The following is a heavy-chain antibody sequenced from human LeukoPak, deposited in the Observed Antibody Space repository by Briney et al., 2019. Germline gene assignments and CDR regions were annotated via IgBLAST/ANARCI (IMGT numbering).Heavy chain of an antibody. V-gene: IGHV4-59*01. J-gene: IGHJ2*01. CDR3: ARTAMVPAAMHTWCFDL. D-gene: IGHD2-2*01. Sequence: PSETLSLTCTASGGSISSNYWSWVRQPPGKGLECIGYIYYSGSTNYNPSLKSRITISVDTSKNHFSLKLSSVTAADTAMYYCARTAMVPAAMHTWCFDLWGRGTLVTVSS. CDR2: IYYSGST. CDR1: GGSISSNY.